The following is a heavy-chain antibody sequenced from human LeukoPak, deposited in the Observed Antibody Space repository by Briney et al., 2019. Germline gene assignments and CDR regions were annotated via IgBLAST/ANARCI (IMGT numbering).Heavy chain of an antibody. D-gene: IGHD1-26*01. CDR2: IQYDGANT. V-gene: IGHV3-30*02. Sequence: GGSLRLSCAASGFTFSTSGMHWVRQAPGKGLEWVAFIQYDGANTYYADSVKGRFTISRVNSRNTLFLQMNSLRAEDTAVYYCASGGATYYYYYYMDVWGKGTTVTVSS. CDR3: ASGGATYYYYYYMDV. J-gene: IGHJ6*03. CDR1: GFTFSTSG.